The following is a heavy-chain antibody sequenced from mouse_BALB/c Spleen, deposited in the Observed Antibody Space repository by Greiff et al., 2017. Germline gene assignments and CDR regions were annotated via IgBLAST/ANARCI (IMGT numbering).Heavy chain of an antibody. D-gene: IGHD1-1*01. CDR1: GFTFSSYT. V-gene: IGHV5-6-4*01. CDR3: TRGGDYYGSSYEDWYFDV. J-gene: IGHJ1*01. CDR2: ISSGGSYT. Sequence: EVKLMESGGGLVKPGGSLKLSCAASGFTFSSYTMSWVRQTPEKRLEWVATISSGGSYTYYPDSVKGRFTISRDNAKNTLYLQMSSLKSEDTAMYYCTRGGDYYGSSYEDWYFDVWGAGTTVTVSS.